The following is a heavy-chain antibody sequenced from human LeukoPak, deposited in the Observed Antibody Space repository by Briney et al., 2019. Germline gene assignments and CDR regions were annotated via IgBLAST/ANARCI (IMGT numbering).Heavy chain of an antibody. CDR3: ASTFRLLDAFYT. V-gene: IGHV4-38-2*02. J-gene: IGHJ3*02. D-gene: IGHD2/OR15-2a*01. CDR1: GYSISSDYY. Sequence: SKTLSLTCTVSGYSISSDYYWVWIRQPPGKGLEWIGSIYHSVSTYYHPSLKSRVTISVDTSKNQFSLKLSSVTAADTAAYYCASTFRLLDAFYTWGQGTMVTASS. CDR2: IYHSVST.